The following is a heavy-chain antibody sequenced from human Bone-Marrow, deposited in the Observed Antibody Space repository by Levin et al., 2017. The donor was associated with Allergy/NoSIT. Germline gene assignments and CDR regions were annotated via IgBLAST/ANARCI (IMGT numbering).Heavy chain of an antibody. CDR2: ISDSGST. V-gene: IGHV4-59*01. CDR3: ARSPQWLVHFFDC. D-gene: IGHD6-19*01. Sequence: ASETLSLTCTVSGDSISSYYWSWIRQPPGKGLEWIGYISDSGSTNYNPSLKSRVTISVDTSKNQFSLKVTSVTAADTAVYFCARSPQWLVHFFDCWGRGTLVTVSS. CDR1: GDSISSYY. J-gene: IGHJ4*02.